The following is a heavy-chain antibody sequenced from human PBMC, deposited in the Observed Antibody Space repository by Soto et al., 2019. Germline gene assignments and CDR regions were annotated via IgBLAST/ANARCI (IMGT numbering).Heavy chain of an antibody. CDR1: GYTFTSYA. Sequence: ASVKVSCKASGYTFTSYAMHWVRQAPGQRLEWMGWINAGNGNTKYSQKFQGRVTITRDTSASTAYMELSGLRSEDTAVYYCATGPSPLRFLEWLTLDYWGQGTLVTVSS. J-gene: IGHJ4*02. CDR2: INAGNGNT. V-gene: IGHV1-3*01. CDR3: ATGPSPLRFLEWLTLDY. D-gene: IGHD3-3*01.